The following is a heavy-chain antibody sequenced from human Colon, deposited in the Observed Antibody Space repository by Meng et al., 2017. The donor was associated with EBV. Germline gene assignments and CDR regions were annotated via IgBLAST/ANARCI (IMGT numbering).Heavy chain of an antibody. CDR1: GGSFRGYY. CDR2: INYSGNT. V-gene: IGHV4-34*01. Sequence: QVQLQQWGAGRLKPSXTLSLSCAVYGGSFRGYYWTWIRQPPGKGLEWVAEINYSGNTNYSPSLKSRVTISIDTSKNQFSLKLSSVTAADTAIYYCARRLAALDYWGQGTMVTVSS. D-gene: IGHD6-19*01. J-gene: IGHJ4*02. CDR3: ARRLAALDY.